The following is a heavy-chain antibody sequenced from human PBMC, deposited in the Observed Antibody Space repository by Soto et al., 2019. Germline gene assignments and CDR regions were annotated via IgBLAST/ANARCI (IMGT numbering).Heavy chain of an antibody. V-gene: IGHV4-34*01. CDR2: INHSGST. J-gene: IGHJ6*02. Sequence: SETLSLTCAVYGGSFSGYYWSWIRQPPGKGLEWIGEINHSGSTNYNPSLKSRVTISVDTFKNQFSLKLSSVTAADTAVYYCARVTGRYYYGMDVWGQGTTVTVSS. CDR3: ARVTGRYYYGMDV. CDR1: GGSFSGYY.